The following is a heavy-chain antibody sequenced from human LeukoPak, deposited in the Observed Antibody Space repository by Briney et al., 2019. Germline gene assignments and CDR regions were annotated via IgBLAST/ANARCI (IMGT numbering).Heavy chain of an antibody. Sequence: SETLSLTCTVSGGSISSSSYYWGWIRQPPGKGLEWIGSIYYSGSTYYNPSLKSRVTISVDTSKNQFPLKLSSVTAADTAVYYCARPGMVYAFDYWGQGTLVTVSS. J-gene: IGHJ4*02. CDR3: ARPGMVYAFDY. CDR1: GGSISSSSYY. CDR2: IYYSGST. D-gene: IGHD2-8*01. V-gene: IGHV4-39*01.